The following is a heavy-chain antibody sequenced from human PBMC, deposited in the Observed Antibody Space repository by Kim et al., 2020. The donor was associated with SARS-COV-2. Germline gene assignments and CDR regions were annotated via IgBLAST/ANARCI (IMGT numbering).Heavy chain of an antibody. J-gene: IGHJ4*02. CDR3: TTDILTGYYFDY. V-gene: IGHV3-15*01. D-gene: IGHD3-9*01. Sequence: DYAAPVKSRFTISRDDSKKTLYLQMNSLKTEDTAVYYCTTDILTGYYFDYWGQGTLVTVSS.